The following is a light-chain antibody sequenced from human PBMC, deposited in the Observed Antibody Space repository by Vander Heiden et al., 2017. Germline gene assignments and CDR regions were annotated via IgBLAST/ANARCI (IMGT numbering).Light chain of an antibody. CDR3: QQYDGTPPWT. V-gene: IGKV4-1*01. CDR2: WAS. Sequence: DLVMTQPPDSLAVSLGERATINCRSSQTVLYSSNNKNNLAWYQQNPGEPPKLLSDWASTREAGVPHRFSGSWSGTDFSLTISSLQAEDVAVYYCQQYDGTPPWTFGQGTKVEIK. J-gene: IGKJ1*01. CDR1: QTVLYSSNNKNN.